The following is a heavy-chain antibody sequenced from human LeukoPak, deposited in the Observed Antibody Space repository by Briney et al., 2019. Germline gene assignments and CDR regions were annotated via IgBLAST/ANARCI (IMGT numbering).Heavy chain of an antibody. Sequence: PGESLKISCKGSGYSFTSYWIGWVRQMPGKGLEWMGIIYPGDSDTRYSPSFQGQVTISADKSISTAYLQWSSLKASDTAMYYCARREGRAADSPPGDYWGQGTLVTVSS. CDR2: IYPGDSDT. J-gene: IGHJ4*02. CDR3: ARREGRAADSPPGDY. V-gene: IGHV5-51*01. D-gene: IGHD6-13*01. CDR1: GYSFTSYW.